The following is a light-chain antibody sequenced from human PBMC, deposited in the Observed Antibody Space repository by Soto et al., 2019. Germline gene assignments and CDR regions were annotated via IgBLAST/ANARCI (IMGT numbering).Light chain of an antibody. CDR3: YSYTSSSTAV. Sequence: QSALTQPASVSGSPGQSITISCTGTSSDIGGYNFVSWYQRHPGKAPKLMIFEVSNRPSGVSNRFSGSKSGNTASLTISGLQPEDEADYFCYSYTSSSTAVFGTGTKVTV. CDR2: EVS. CDR1: SSDIGGYNF. J-gene: IGLJ1*01. V-gene: IGLV2-14*01.